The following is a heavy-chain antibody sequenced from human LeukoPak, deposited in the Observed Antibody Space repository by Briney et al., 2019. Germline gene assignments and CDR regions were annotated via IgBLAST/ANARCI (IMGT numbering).Heavy chain of an antibody. J-gene: IGHJ4*02. CDR3: TRHGPNDGALPFDS. V-gene: IGHV3-73*01. D-gene: IGHD1-1*01. CDR2: IRSKVNSYAT. CDR1: GSTFSGSA. Sequence: GGSLKLACAASGSTFSGSALHWVRQASGKGLEWVGRIRSKVNSYATAYAEPVKGRFTISRDDSKNTAYLQMNSLKTEDTAVYYCTRHGPNDGALPFDSWGQGTLVTVSS.